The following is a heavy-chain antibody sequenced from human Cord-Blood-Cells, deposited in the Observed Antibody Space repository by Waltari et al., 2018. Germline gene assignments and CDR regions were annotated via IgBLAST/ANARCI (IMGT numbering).Heavy chain of an antibody. Sequence: QVQLVQSGAEVKKPGASVKVSCKASGYTFTGYYMHWVRQAPGQGLEWMGWINPNSGGTNYAQKLQGRVTMTRDTSISTAYMELSRLRSDDTAVYYCARDPDIVVVPAADAFDIWGQGTMVTVSS. J-gene: IGHJ3*02. CDR2: INPNSGGT. V-gene: IGHV1-2*02. CDR1: GYTFTGYY. D-gene: IGHD2-2*01. CDR3: ARDPDIVVVPAADAFDI.